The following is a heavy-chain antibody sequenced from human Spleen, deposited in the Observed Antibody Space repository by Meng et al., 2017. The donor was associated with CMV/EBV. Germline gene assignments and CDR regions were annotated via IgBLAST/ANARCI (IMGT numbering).Heavy chain of an antibody. J-gene: IGHJ4*02. CDR3: AKGGNSSSWYDPQFDY. Sequence: GESLKISCAASGFTFSGYWMSWVRQAPGKGLEWVANIKQDGSEKYYVDSVKGRFTISRDNAKNSLYLQMNSLRAEDTALYYCAKGGNSSSWYDPQFDYWGQGTLVTVSS. D-gene: IGHD6-13*01. CDR1: GFTFSGYW. CDR2: IKQDGSEK. V-gene: IGHV3-7*03.